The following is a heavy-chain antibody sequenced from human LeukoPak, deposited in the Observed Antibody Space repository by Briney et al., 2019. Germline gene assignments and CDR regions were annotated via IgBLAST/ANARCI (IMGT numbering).Heavy chain of an antibody. V-gene: IGHV4-30-2*01. CDR1: GASISSDRYS. CDR2: IYHTEKT. Sequence: SQTLSLTCTVSGASISSDRYSWSWLRHPPGQGLEWIGCIYHTEKTNYNPSLKGRVALSADRPKKQISLKLRSVTAADTAVYYCARDHSDSGAYDAFDIWAQGTTVTVSS. D-gene: IGHD3-22*01. CDR3: ARDHSDSGAYDAFDI. J-gene: IGHJ3*02.